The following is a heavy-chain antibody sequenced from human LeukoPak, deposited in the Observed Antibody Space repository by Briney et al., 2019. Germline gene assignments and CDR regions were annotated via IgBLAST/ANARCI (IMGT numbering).Heavy chain of an antibody. D-gene: IGHD6-25*01. CDR1: GDSLSSNY. J-gene: IGHJ4*02. CDR2: IYYTGST. V-gene: IGHV4-59*01. CDR3: ARDGGPYYFDS. Sequence: PSETLSLTCTVSGDSLSSNYWSWIRQPPGKGLESIGYIYYTGSTNYNPSLKSRVTISVDTSKNQFSLRLRSVTAEDTAVYYCARDGGPYYFDSWGQGILVTVSS.